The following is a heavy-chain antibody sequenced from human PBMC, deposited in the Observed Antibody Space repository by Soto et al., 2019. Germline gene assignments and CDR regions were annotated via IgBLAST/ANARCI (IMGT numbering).Heavy chain of an antibody. J-gene: IGHJ6*02. D-gene: IGHD1-26*01. CDR1: GGTFSSYA. CDR2: IIPIFGTA. V-gene: IGHV1-69*06. CDR3: AREAIVAGATTGMDV. Sequence: SVKVSCKASGGTFSSYAISWVRQAPGQGLEWMGGIIPIFGTANYAQKFQGRVTITADKSTSTAYMELSRLRSDDTAVYYCAREAIVAGATTGMDVWGQGTTVTVSS.